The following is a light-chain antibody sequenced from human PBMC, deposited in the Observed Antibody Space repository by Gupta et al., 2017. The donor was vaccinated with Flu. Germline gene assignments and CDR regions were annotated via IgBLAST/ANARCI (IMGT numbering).Light chain of an antibody. J-gene: IGLJ2*01. Sequence: TSSDIGGYDYVSWYQQHPGKAPKLLIFDVSNRPSGVSYRFSGSKSGNTASLTISGLQAEDEADYYCISYSSSRTPVFGGGTKVTVL. CDR2: DVS. V-gene: IGLV2-14*04. CDR1: SSDIGGYDY. CDR3: ISYSSSRTPV.